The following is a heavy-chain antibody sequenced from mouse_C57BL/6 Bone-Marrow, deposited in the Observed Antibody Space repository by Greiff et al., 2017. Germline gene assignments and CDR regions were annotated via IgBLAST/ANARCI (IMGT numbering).Heavy chain of an antibody. Sequence: QVQLQQSGAELARPGASVKMSCKASGYTFTSYTMHWVKQRPGQGLEWIGYINPSSGYTKYNQKFKDKATLTADKSSSTAYMQLSSLTSEDSAVYYCLYGSSHHWYFDVWGTGTTVTVSS. J-gene: IGHJ1*03. CDR3: LYGSSHHWYFDV. CDR2: INPSSGYT. V-gene: IGHV1-4*01. D-gene: IGHD1-1*01. CDR1: GYTFTSYT.